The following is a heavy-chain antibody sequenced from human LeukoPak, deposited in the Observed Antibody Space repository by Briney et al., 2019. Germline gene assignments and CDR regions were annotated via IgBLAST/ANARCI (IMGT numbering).Heavy chain of an antibody. CDR2: IYYSGST. J-gene: IGHJ6*03. V-gene: IGHV4-59*01. Sequence: SETLSLTCTVSGGSISSYYWSWIRQPPGKGLEWIGYIYYSGSTNYNPSLRSRVTISVDTSKNQFSLKLSSVTAADTAVYYCAREVSSGWYYYYMDVWGKGTTVTVSS. CDR3: AREVSSGWYYYYMDV. CDR1: GGSISSYY. D-gene: IGHD6-19*01.